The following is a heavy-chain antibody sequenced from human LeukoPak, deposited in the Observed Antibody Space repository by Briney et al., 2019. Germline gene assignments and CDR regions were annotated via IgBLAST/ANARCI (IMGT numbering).Heavy chain of an antibody. V-gene: IGHV3-21*04. Sequence: AGGSLRLSCAASGFTFSSYSMNWVRQAPGKGLEWVSSISSSSSYIYYADSVKGRFTISRDNAKNSLYLQMNSLRAEDTAVYYCAGRGGYVDTAMTNYWGQGTLVTVSS. CDR2: ISSSSSYI. J-gene: IGHJ4*02. CDR1: GFTFSSYS. CDR3: AGRGGYVDTAMTNY. D-gene: IGHD5-18*01.